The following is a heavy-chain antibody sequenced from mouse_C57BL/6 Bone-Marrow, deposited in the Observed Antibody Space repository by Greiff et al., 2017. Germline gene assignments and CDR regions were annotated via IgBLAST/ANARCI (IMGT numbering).Heavy chain of an antibody. CDR2: ISGGGGNT. V-gene: IGHV5-9*01. J-gene: IGHJ4*01. Sequence: EVQLVESGGGLVKPGGSLKLSCAASGFTFSSYTMSWVRQTPEKRLEWVATISGGGGNTYYPDSVKGRFTFSRDNATNTLYLQMSSLRSEDTALYYCARLRYYYGSYYYAMGYWGQGTSVTVSS. CDR3: ARLRYYYGSYYYAMGY. D-gene: IGHD1-1*01. CDR1: GFTFSSYT.